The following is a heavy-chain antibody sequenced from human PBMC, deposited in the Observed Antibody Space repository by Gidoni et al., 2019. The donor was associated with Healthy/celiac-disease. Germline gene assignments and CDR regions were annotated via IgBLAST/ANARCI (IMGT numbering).Heavy chain of an antibody. Sequence: QVQLVESGGGVVQPGRSLRLACAASGFTFSSYAMHWVRQAPGKGLEWVEVISYDGSNQYYADSGKGRFTISRDNSKNTLYLQMNSLRAEDTAVYYCAGFHISSGPYWGQGTLVTVSS. CDR3: AGFHISSGPY. CDR2: ISYDGSNQ. D-gene: IGHD6-19*01. CDR1: GFTFSSYA. J-gene: IGHJ4*02. V-gene: IGHV3-30-3*01.